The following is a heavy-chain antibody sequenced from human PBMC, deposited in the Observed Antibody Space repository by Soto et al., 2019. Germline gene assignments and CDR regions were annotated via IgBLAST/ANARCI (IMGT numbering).Heavy chain of an antibody. J-gene: IGHJ6*04. CDR3: ARSQLFYYYYGMDV. CDR1: GGSISSSSYY. V-gene: IGHV4-39*01. D-gene: IGHD6-13*01. CDR2: IYYSGST. Sequence: PSETLSLTCTVSGGSISSSSYYWGWIRQPPGKGLEWIGSIYYSGSTYYNPSLKSRVTISVDTSKNQFSLKLSSVTAADTAVCYCARSQLFYYYYGMDVWGEGTTVTVSS.